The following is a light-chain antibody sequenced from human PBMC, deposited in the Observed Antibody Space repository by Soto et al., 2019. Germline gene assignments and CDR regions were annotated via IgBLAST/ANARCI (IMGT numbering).Light chain of an antibody. J-gene: IGLJ1*01. V-gene: IGLV2-14*03. CDR3: SSYTSSGTRYL. CDR2: DII. CDR1: YNDVGTYNF. Sequence: QSALTQPASVSGSPGQSITISCTGTYNDVGTYNFDSWYQQHPGKGPKLIIFDIINRPSGVSHRFSGSKSGNTASLTISGLQADDEADYYCSSYTSSGTRYLFGTGTKLTVL.